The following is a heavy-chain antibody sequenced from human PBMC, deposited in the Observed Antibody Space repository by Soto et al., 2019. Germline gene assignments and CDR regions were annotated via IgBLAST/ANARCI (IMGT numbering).Heavy chain of an antibody. CDR2: IYYSGST. Sequence: PSETLSLTCTVSGGSVSSGSYYWSWIRQPPGKGLEWIGYIYYSGSTYYNPSLKSRVTTSVDTSKNQFSLKLSSVTAADTAVYYCARVFRNWFDPWGQGTLVTVSS. V-gene: IGHV4-61*01. CDR1: GGSVSSGSYY. D-gene: IGHD3-10*01. J-gene: IGHJ5*02. CDR3: ARVFRNWFDP.